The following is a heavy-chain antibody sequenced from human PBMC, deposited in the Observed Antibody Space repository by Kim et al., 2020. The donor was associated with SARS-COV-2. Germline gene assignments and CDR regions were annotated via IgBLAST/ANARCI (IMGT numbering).Heavy chain of an antibody. V-gene: IGHV3-15*01. Sequence: GGSLRLSCAASGFTFSNAWMSWVRQAPGKGLEWVGRIKSKTDGGTTDYAAPVKGTFTISRDDSKNTLYLQVNSLKTEDTAVYYCTTLHYYGSHTYNYWGQGTLVTVSS. CDR2: IKSKTDGGTT. J-gene: IGHJ4*02. CDR3: TTLHYYGSHTYNY. CDR1: GFTFSNAW. D-gene: IGHD3-10*01.